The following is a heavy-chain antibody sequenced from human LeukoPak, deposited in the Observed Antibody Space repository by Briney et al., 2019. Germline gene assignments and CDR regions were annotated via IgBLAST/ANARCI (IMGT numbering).Heavy chain of an antibody. D-gene: IGHD5-18*01. V-gene: IGHV5-51*01. CDR1: GYSFTNYW. CDR3: ARHLGAAMVSPLGH. CDR2: IYPDDSDT. Sequence: GESLKISCTGSGYSFTNYWIGWVRQMPGKGLEWMGIIYPDDSDTRYSPSFRGQVTISADRSISTAYLQWSSLKASDTAMYYCARHLGAAMVSPLGHWGQGTLVTVSS. J-gene: IGHJ4*02.